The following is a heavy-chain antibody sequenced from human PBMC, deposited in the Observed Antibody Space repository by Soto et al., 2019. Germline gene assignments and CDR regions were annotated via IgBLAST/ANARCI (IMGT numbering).Heavy chain of an antibody. D-gene: IGHD2-21*01. CDR1: GYTFATYD. CDR3: ARSDGYNFNWLDS. J-gene: IGHJ5*01. Sequence: QVQLVQSGAEVKTPGASVKVSCKASGYTFATYDINWVRQAPGQGLEWMGWMNPNSGNTGYAQKFQGRLTMTRDTALSVAHMELSSLRNEDTAVYYCARSDGYNFNWLDSWGQGTRVTVSA. V-gene: IGHV1-8*01. CDR2: MNPNSGNT.